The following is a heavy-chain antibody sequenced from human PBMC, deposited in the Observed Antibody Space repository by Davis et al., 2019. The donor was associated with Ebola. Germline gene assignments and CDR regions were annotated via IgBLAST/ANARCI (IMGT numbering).Heavy chain of an antibody. CDR1: GYTFTSYG. CDR3: GRVDRVRRDGYNRIDY. Sequence: ASVKVSCKASGYTFTSYGISWVRQAPGQGLEWMGWISAYNGNTNYAQKLQGRVTMTTDTSTSTAYMELRSLRSDDTAVYYCGRVDRVRRDGYNRIDYWGQGTLVTVSS. CDR2: ISAYNGNT. V-gene: IGHV1-18*04. J-gene: IGHJ4*02. D-gene: IGHD5-24*01.